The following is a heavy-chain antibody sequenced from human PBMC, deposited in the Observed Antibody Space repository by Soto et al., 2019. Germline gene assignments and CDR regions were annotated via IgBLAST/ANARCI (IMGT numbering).Heavy chain of an antibody. CDR3: ARSPPRGRSPERHYYGMDV. Sequence: GASVKVSCKASGGTFSSYAISWVRQAPGQGLEWMGGIIPIFGTANYAQKFQGRVTITADKSTSTAYMELSSLRSEDTAVYYCARSPPRGRSPERHYYGMDVWGQGTTVTVSS. CDR2: IIPIFGTA. V-gene: IGHV1-69*06. D-gene: IGHD1-1*01. J-gene: IGHJ6*02. CDR1: GGTFSSYA.